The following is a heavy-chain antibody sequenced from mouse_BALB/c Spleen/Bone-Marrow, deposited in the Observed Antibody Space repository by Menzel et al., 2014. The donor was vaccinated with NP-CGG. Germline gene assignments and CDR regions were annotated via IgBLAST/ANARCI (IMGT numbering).Heavy chain of an antibody. Sequence: EVKLQESGGGLVRPGGSLKLSCAASGFDFSRYWMSWVRQAPGKGLEWIGEINPDSSTINYTPSLKDKFIISRDNAKNTLYLQMSKVRSEDTALYYCARHGYYAMDYWGQGTSVTVSS. CDR2: INPDSSTI. V-gene: IGHV4-1*02. CDR3: ARHGYYAMDY. J-gene: IGHJ4*01. CDR1: GFDFSRYW.